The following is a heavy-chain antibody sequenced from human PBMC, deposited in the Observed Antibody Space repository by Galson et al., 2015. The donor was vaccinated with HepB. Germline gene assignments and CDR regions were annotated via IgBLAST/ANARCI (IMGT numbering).Heavy chain of an antibody. Sequence: SLRLSCAASGFTSSSYWMHWVRQAPGKGLVWVSRINRDGSSTNYADSVEGQFTISRDNAKSTLYLQMNSLRAEDTAVYYCARGNGYYGNDYWGQGTLVTVSS. V-gene: IGHV3-74*01. CDR1: GFTSSSYW. J-gene: IGHJ4*02. CDR2: INRDGSST. CDR3: ARGNGYYGNDY. D-gene: IGHD3-22*01.